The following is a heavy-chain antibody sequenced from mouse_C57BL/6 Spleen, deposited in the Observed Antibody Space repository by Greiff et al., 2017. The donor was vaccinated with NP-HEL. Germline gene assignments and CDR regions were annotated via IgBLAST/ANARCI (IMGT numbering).Heavy chain of an antibody. V-gene: IGHV2-2*01. CDR3: ARGDYYGSRDFDY. J-gene: IGHJ2*01. Sequence: QVQLKQSGPGLVQPSQSLSITCTVSGFSLTSYGVHWVRQFPGKVLEWLGVLWIGGSTDDNAAFISRLSISKDNSKSQVFFKMNSLQADDTAIYYCARGDYYGSRDFDYWGQGTTLTVSS. D-gene: IGHD1-1*01. CDR1: GFSLTSYG. CDR2: LWIGGST.